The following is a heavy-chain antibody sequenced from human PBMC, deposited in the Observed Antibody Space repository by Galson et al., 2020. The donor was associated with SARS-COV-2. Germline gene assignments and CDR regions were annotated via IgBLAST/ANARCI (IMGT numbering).Heavy chain of an antibody. V-gene: IGHV3-23*01. CDR2: IGGSDDAT. Sequence: TGGSLRLSCVTSGFLFSSYAFSWVRQAPGKGLEWVSAIGGSDDATYYADSVRGRFIISRDYSKNTLYLQMSSLRAEGTAMYYCALHLSGAVPLIHFYARDVCGQGTTVTVSS. CDR3: ALHLSGAVPLIHFYARDV. CDR1: GFLFSSYA. D-gene: IGHD2-15*01. J-gene: IGHJ6*02.